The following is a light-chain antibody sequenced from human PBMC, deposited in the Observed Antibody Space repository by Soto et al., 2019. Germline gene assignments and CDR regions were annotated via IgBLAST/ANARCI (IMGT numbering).Light chain of an antibody. CDR2: KVS. J-gene: IGKJ2*01. CDR1: QSLVYSDGGSY. CDR3: MQGTHSPYT. V-gene: IGKV2-30*01. Sequence: DVVVTQSPLSLPVTLGQPASISRRSSQSLVYSDGGSYLNWFQQRPGQSPRRLIYKVSNRDSGVPDRFSGSGSGTDFTLNISRVEAEDVGVSYCMQGTHSPYTLGQGTKVDLK.